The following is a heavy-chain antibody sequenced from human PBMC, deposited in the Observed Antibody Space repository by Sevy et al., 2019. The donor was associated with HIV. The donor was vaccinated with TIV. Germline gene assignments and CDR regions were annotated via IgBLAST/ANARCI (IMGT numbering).Heavy chain of an antibody. D-gene: IGHD1-1*01. CDR3: ARSNPDGYNYSYYYGMDV. Sequence: ASVKVSCKASGDAFGNYAIAWVRQATGQGLEWMGGIIPVFGSANSAQKFQDRVTITADVSTSTAYMELRSLRSEDTAVYYCARSNPDGYNYSYYYGMDVWGQGTTVTVSS. V-gene: IGHV1-69*13. CDR1: GDAFGNYA. CDR2: IIPVFGSA. J-gene: IGHJ6*02.